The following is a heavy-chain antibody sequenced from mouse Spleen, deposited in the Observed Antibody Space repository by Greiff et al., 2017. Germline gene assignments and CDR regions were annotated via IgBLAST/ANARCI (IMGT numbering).Heavy chain of an antibody. CDR1: GFTFSSYA. Sequence: EVQRVESGGGLVKPGGSLKLSCAASGFTFSSYAMSWVRQTPEKRLEWVAYISSGGGNTYYPDSVKGRFTISRDNAKNTLYLQMSSLKSEDTAMYYCARHDYWGQGTTLTVSS. J-gene: IGHJ2*01. V-gene: IGHV5-12-1*01. CDR3: ARHDY. CDR2: ISSGGGNT.